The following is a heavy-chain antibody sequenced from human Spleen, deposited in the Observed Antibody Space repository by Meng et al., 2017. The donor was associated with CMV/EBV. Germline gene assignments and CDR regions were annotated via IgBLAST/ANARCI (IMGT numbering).Heavy chain of an antibody. CDR3: AKGTTYHYDSSGYHADY. Sequence: LSLTCAASGFSFDDYAMHWVRQAPGKGLEWVSGISWNSGSMGYADSVKGRFTISRDNAKNTLYLQMNSLGAEDTALYYCAKGTTYHYDSSGYHADYWGQGTLVTVSS. CDR1: GFSFDDYA. V-gene: IGHV3-9*01. J-gene: IGHJ4*02. D-gene: IGHD3-22*01. CDR2: ISWNSGSM.